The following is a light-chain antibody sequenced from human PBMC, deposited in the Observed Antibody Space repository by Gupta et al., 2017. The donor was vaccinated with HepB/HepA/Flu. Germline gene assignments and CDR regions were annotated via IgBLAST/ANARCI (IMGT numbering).Light chain of an antibody. CDR1: QSIGSY. J-gene: IGKJ3*01. Sequence: EIVLTQSPGTLSLSPGERATLSCRASQSIGSYLNWYQQKPGQAPRLLIYGASNRATGIPARFSGSGSGTEFTLTISSLEPEDFAMYYCLQRFNGFQTFGHGTKVDIK. CDR2: GAS. CDR3: LQRFNGFQT. V-gene: IGKV3-11*01.